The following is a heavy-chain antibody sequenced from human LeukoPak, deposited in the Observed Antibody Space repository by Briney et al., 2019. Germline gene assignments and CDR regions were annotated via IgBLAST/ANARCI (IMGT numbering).Heavy chain of an antibody. CDR3: ARDGQYGDYVSFDY. Sequence: GGSLRLSCAASGFTFSSYGMHWVRQAPGKGLEWVAVISYDGSNKYYADSVKGRFTISRDNSKNTLYLQMNSLRSDDTAVYYCARDGQYGDYVSFDYWGQGTLVTVSS. D-gene: IGHD4-17*01. CDR2: ISYDGSNK. CDR1: GFTFSSYG. V-gene: IGHV3-30*03. J-gene: IGHJ4*02.